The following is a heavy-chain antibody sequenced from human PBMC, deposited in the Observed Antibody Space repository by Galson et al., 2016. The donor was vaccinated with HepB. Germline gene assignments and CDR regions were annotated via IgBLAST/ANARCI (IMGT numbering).Heavy chain of an antibody. J-gene: IGHJ6*02. V-gene: IGHV1-69*13. CDR2: IIPIFGTT. D-gene: IGHD3-3*01. CDR3: ARGAGGVTIFGVDDMDV. CDR1: GGTFSSYA. Sequence: SVKVSCKASGGTFSSYAISWVRQAPGQGLEWMGGIIPIFGTTNHAQKFQGRVTITADESTSTAYMELSSLRSEDTAVYYCARGAGGVTIFGVDDMDVWGQGTTVSVSS.